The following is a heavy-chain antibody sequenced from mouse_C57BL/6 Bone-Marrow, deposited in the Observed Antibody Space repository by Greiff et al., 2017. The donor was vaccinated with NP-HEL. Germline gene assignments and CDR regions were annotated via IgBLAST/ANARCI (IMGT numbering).Heavy chain of an antibody. CDR1: GFAFTNYL. CDR2: INPGSGGT. Sequence: QVQLKESGAELVRPGTSVKVSCKASGFAFTNYLIEWVKQRPGQGLEWIGVINPGSGGTTYNEKVQGKATLTADKSSSTAYMQLSSLTSEDSAVYFCARSAMDYWGQGTPVTVSS. CDR3: ARSAMDY. J-gene: IGHJ4*01. V-gene: IGHV1-54*01.